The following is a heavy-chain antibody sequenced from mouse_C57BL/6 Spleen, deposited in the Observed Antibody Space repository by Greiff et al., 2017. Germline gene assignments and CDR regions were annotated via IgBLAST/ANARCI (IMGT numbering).Heavy chain of an antibody. V-gene: IGHV3-6*01. Sequence: EVQLQESGPGLVKPSQSLSLTCSVTGYSITSGYYWNWIRQFPGNKLEWMGYISYDGSNNYNPSLKNRISITRDTSKNQFFLKLNSVTTEDTATYYCAREGVYYGNYDWFAYWGQGTLVTVSA. CDR2: ISYDGSN. CDR3: AREGVYYGNYDWFAY. D-gene: IGHD2-1*01. J-gene: IGHJ3*01. CDR1: GYSITSGYY.